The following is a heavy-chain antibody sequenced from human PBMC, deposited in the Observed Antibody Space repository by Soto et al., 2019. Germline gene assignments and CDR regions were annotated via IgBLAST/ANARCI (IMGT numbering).Heavy chain of an antibody. CDR1: GFTFSSYS. J-gene: IGHJ3*02. CDR3: ARDDYYDILTGYREPDAFDI. Sequence: EVQLVESGGGLVQPGGSLRLSCAASGFTFSSYSMNWVRQAPGKGLEWVSYISSSSSTIYYADSVKGRFTISRDNAKNSLYLQMNSLRAEDTAVYYCARDDYYDILTGYREPDAFDIWGQGTMVTVSS. D-gene: IGHD3-9*01. CDR2: ISSSSSTI. V-gene: IGHV3-48*01.